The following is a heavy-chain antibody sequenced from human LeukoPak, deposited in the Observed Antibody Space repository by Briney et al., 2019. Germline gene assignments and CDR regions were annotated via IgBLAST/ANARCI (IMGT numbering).Heavy chain of an antibody. Sequence: GRSLRLSCVVSGFSFDDYAMHWVRQAPGKGLVWVSRINSDGSSTSYADSVKGRFTISRDNAKNSLYLQMNSLRAEDTAVYYCARYYGSGSPYREYYFDYWGQGTLVTVSS. D-gene: IGHD3-10*01. V-gene: IGHV3-74*01. CDR3: ARYYGSGSPYREYYFDY. CDR2: INSDGSST. CDR1: GFSFDDYA. J-gene: IGHJ4*02.